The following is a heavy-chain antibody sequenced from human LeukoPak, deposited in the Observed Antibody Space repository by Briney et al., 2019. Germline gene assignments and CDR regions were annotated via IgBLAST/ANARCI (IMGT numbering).Heavy chain of an antibody. CDR2: INWNGRIT. CDR3: ARGSVQLWLRDTYYYMDV. Sequence: GESLRLSCAASGFTFDDYAMNWVRQVPGRGLEWVSGINWNGRITEYADSVKGRFTISRQNTKNSLYLYMNNLGGEDTALYFCARGSVQLWLRDTYYYMDVWGKGTTVTVSS. CDR1: GFTFDDYA. D-gene: IGHD5-18*01. V-gene: IGHV3-20*04. J-gene: IGHJ6*03.